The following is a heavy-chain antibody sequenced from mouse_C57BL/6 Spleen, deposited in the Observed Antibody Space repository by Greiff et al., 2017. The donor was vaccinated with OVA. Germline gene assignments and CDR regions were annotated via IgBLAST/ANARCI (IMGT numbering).Heavy chain of an antibody. J-gene: IGHJ2*01. V-gene: IGHV1-80*01. CDR1: GYAFSSYW. Sequence: VKLQEPGAELVKPGASVKISCKASGYAFSSYWMNWVKQRPGKGLEWIGQIYPGDGDTNYNGKFKGKATLTADQSSSTAYMQLNSLTSEDSAVYFYARWYQYYFDYWGQGTTLTVSS. CDR2: IYPGDGDT. D-gene: IGHD1-1*02. CDR3: ARWYQYYFDY.